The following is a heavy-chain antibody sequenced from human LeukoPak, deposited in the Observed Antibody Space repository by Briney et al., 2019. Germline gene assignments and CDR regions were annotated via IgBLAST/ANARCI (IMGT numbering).Heavy chain of an antibody. CDR3: ASPIYCSSTSCPWFL. CDR1: GDSVSSNSAA. D-gene: IGHD2-2*01. J-gene: IGHJ4*02. Sequence: SQTLSLTCAISGDSVSSNSAAWNWIRQSPSRGLEWLGRTYYRSKWYNDYAVSVKSRITINPDTSKNQFSLQLNSVTAADTAVYYCASPIYCSSTSCPWFLWGQGTLVTVSS. V-gene: IGHV6-1*01. CDR2: TYYRSKWYN.